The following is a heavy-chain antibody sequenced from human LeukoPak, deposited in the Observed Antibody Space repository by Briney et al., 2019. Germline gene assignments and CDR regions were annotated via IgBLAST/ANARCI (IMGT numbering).Heavy chain of an antibody. D-gene: IGHD3-22*01. J-gene: IGHJ4*02. V-gene: IGHV3-23*01. CDR3: AKAPHYYDSSGYYFYVATH. CDR2: ISGSGGST. Sequence: GGSLRLSCVASGFTFRNYAMSWVRQARGKGLEWVSAISGSGGSTYYADSVKGRFTISRDNSKNTLYLQMNSLRAEDTAVYYCAKAPHYYDSSGYYFYVATHWGQGTLVTVSS. CDR1: GFTFRNYA.